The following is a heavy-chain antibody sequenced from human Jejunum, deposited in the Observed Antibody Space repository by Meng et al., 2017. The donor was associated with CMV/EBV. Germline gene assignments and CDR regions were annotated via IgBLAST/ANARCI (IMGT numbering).Heavy chain of an antibody. D-gene: IGHD1-26*01. CDR1: EYTFTDYY. Sequence: EYTFTDYYMHCVRQAPGQGLEWMGWINPNTGGTNYAQKFQGRFTMTRDTSTNTAYMELTRLRSDDTALYYCAKDGGSYLDYYFDYWGQGTLVTVSS. V-gene: IGHV1-2*02. J-gene: IGHJ4*02. CDR2: INPNTGGT. CDR3: AKDGGSYLDYYFDY.